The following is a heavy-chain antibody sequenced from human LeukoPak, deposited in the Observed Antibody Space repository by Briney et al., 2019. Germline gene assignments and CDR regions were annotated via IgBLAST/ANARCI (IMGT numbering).Heavy chain of an antibody. CDR3: ARHSLGGVIGRY. D-gene: IGHD3-16*02. V-gene: IGHV3-23*01. CDR2: ISGSGGST. Sequence: GRSLRLSCAASGFTFSSYAMSWVRQAPGKGLEWVSAISGSGGSTYYADSVKGRFTISRDNSKNTLYLQMNSLRAEDTAVYYCARHSLGGVIGRYWGQGTLVTVSS. CDR1: GFTFSSYA. J-gene: IGHJ4*02.